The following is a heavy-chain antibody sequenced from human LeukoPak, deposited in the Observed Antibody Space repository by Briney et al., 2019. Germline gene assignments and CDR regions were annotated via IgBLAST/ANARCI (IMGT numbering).Heavy chain of an antibody. CDR3: AKGKVSPLRYFDWLSPDY. Sequence: GRSLRLSCAASGFTFSNYGMHWVSQAPGKGMEWVAVISYDGNNKYYADSVKGRFTISRDNSKNTLYLQMNSLRAEDTAVYYCAKGKVSPLRYFDWLSPDYWGQGTLVTVSS. V-gene: IGHV3-30*18. D-gene: IGHD3-9*01. CDR2: ISYDGNNK. J-gene: IGHJ4*02. CDR1: GFTFSNYG.